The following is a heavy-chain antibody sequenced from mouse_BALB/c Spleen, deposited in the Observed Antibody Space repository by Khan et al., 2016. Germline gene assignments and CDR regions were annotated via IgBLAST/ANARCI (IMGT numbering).Heavy chain of an antibody. CDR3: ASTFWYFDD. CDR1: GFDFSRYW. Sequence: EVQLVESGGGLVQPGGSLTLSCAASGFDFSRYWMSWVRQAPGKGLEWIGEINPDNSTINYTPSLKDKFIISRDNAKNTLYLQMSKVRSEDTALYYWASTFWYFDDWGAGTTVTVSS. J-gene: IGHJ1*01. CDR2: INPDNSTI. V-gene: IGHV4-1*02.